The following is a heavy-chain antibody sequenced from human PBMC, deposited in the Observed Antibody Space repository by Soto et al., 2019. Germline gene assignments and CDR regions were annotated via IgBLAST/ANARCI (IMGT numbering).Heavy chain of an antibody. J-gene: IGHJ5*02. CDR2: VYYSGIA. CDR1: GGSIIRSSTYY. Sequence: SETLSLTCTVSGGSIIRSSTYYWGWIRQPPGKGLEWIGSVYYSGIAYYNPSLRSRVTISVDTSNNQFSLKLNSVTAADTAVYYCARGLTGTMMRLNCFDTWGQGTLVTVSS. V-gene: IGHV4-39*01. CDR3: ARGLTGTMMRLNCFDT. D-gene: IGHD1-7*01.